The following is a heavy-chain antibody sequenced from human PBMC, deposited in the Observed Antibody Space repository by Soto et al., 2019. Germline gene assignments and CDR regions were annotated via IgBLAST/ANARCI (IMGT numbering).Heavy chain of an antibody. Sequence: SETLSLTCAVYGGSFSGYYWSWIRQPPGKGLEWIGEINHSGSTNYNPSLKSRVTISVDTSKNQFSLKLSSVTAADTAVYYCARGHFGRYFDYWGQGTLVTVSS. J-gene: IGHJ4*02. CDR3: ARGHFGRYFDY. CDR2: INHSGST. CDR1: GGSFSGYY. D-gene: IGHD3-10*01. V-gene: IGHV4-34*01.